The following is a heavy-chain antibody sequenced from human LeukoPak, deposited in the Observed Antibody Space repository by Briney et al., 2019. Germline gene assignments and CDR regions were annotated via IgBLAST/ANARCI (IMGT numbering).Heavy chain of an antibody. D-gene: IGHD2-21*02. J-gene: IGHJ4*02. CDR1: GFTFSSYE. V-gene: IGHV3-48*03. CDR3: ARGYCGGDCYRYYFDY. Sequence: PGGSLRLSCAASGFTFSSYEMNWVRQAPGKGLEWVSYISSSGSTIYYADSVKGRFTISRDNAKNSLYLQMNSLRAEDTAVYYCARGYCGGDCYRYYFDYWGQGTLVTVSS. CDR2: ISSSGSTI.